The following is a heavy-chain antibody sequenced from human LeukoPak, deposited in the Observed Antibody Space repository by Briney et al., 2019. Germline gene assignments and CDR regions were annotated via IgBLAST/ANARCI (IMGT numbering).Heavy chain of an antibody. CDR1: GFTFDDYA. CDR3: ARMYYYDSSGYYYFDY. V-gene: IGHV3-9*01. J-gene: IGHJ4*02. CDR2: ISWNSGSI. Sequence: PGRSLRLSCAASGFTFDDYAMHWVRQAPGKGLEWVSGISWNSGSIGYADSVKGRFTISGDNAKNSLYLQMNSLRAEDTALYYCARMYYYDSSGYYYFDYWGQGTLVTVSS. D-gene: IGHD3-22*01.